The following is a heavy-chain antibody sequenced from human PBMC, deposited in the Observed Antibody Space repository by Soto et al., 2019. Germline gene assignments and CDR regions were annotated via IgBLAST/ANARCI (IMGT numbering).Heavy chain of an antibody. CDR3: ARGSIVATNYYYYYGMDV. V-gene: IGHV1-69*13. D-gene: IGHD5-12*01. CDR1: GGTFSSYA. J-gene: IGHJ6*02. CDR2: IIPIFGTA. Sequence: SVKVSCKASGGTFSSYAISWVRQAPGQGLEWMGGIIPIFGTANYAQKFQGRVTITADESTSTAYMELSSLRSEDTAVYYCARGSIVATNYYYYYGMDVWGQGTTVTVSS.